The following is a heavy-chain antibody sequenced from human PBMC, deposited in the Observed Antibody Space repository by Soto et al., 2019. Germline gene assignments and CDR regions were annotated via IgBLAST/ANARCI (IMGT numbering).Heavy chain of an antibody. D-gene: IGHD2-15*01. Sequence: GGSLRLSCAGSGFTFSNYVMSWVRQAPGKGLEWVSAINGGSGSTYYADSVKGRFTISRDNSKNTLYLQMNSLRAEDAAVYYCAKDLVGSNADYYDYWGQGTLVTVSS. CDR1: GFTFSNYV. J-gene: IGHJ4*02. CDR2: INGGSGST. CDR3: AKDLVGSNADYYDY. V-gene: IGHV3-23*01.